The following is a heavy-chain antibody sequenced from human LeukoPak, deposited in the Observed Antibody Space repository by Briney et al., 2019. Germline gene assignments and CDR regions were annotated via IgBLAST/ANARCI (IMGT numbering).Heavy chain of an antibody. V-gene: IGHV4-59*08. Sequence: SETLSLTCTVSGGSISSYYWSWIRQPPGKGLEWIGYIYYSGSTNYNPSLKSRVTISVDTSKNQFSLKLSSVTAADTAVYYCARSVGHYGSGSYYPDYWGQGTLSPSPQ. CDR2: IYYSGST. J-gene: IGHJ4*02. D-gene: IGHD3-10*01. CDR1: GGSISSYY. CDR3: ARSVGHYGSGSYYPDY.